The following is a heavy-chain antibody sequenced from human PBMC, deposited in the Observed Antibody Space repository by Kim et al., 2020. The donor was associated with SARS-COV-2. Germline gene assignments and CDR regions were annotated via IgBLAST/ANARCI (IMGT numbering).Heavy chain of an antibody. CDR2: I. J-gene: IGHJ4*02. D-gene: IGHD6-19*01. Sequence: ITYADTVKGRSTISRDNAKNSLYLQMNSRRAEDTAVCYCASWRSGGSGFDYWGQGTLVTVSS. CDR3: ASWRSGGSGFDY. V-gene: IGHV3-21*01.